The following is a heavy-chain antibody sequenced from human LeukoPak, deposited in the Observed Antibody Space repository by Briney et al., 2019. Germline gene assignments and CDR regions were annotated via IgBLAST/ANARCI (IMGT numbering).Heavy chain of an antibody. CDR2: NIPIFGTA. V-gene: IGHV1-69*13. J-gene: IGHJ3*02. Sequence: SVKVSCKASGGTFSSYAISWVRQAPGQGLEWMGGNIPIFGTANYAQKFQGRVTITADESTSTAYMELSSLRSEDTAVYYCARLERYCSGGSCYPGAFDIWGQGTMVTVSS. CDR3: ARLERYCSGGSCYPGAFDI. D-gene: IGHD2-15*01. CDR1: GGTFSSYA.